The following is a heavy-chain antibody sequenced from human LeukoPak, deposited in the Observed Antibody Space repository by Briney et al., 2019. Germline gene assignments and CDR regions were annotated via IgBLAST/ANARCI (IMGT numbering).Heavy chain of an antibody. Sequence: GGSLRLSCAASGFTFSSYSMNWVRQAPGKGLEWVSSISSSSSYIYYADSVKGRFTISRDNSKNTLYLQMNSLRAEDTAVYYCARRVPNEVITDYFDYWGPGTLVTVSS. J-gene: IGHJ4*02. CDR1: GFTFSSYS. V-gene: IGHV3-21*01. CDR3: ARRVPNEVITDYFDY. D-gene: IGHD3-16*01. CDR2: ISSSSSYI.